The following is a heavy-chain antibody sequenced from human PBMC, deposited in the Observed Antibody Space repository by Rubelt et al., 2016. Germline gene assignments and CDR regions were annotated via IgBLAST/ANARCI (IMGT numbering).Heavy chain of an antibody. J-gene: IGHJ4*02. D-gene: IGHD2-8*01. CDR2: IYYSGST. CDR3: ARGSMAYFDY. CDR1: GGSISSYY. Sequence: QVQLQESGPGLVKPSETLSLTCTVSGGSISSYYWSWIRQPPGKGLEWIGYIYYSGSTNYNPPRKIRVTISVDTAKSQFSLKLSSVTAADTAVYYCARGSMAYFDYWGQGTLVTVSS. V-gene: IGHV4-59*01.